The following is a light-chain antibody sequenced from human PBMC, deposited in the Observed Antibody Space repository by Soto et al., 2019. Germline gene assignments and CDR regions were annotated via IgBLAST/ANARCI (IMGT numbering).Light chain of an antibody. CDR1: QSVSSN. CDR2: GAS. CDR3: QQYNNWPPLT. Sequence: VLTQSPATLSVSPGERATLSCRASQSVSSNLAWYQQKPGQAPRLLIYGASTRATGIPARFSGSGSGTEFTLTISSLQSEDFAVYYCQQYNNWPPLTFGGGTKVESK. V-gene: IGKV3-15*01. J-gene: IGKJ4*01.